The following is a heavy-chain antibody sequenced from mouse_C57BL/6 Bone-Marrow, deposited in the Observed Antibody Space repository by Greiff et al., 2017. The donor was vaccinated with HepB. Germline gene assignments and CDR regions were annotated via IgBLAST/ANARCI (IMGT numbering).Heavy chain of an antibody. CDR3: ARRGGYFDV. J-gene: IGHJ1*03. CDR2: ISNLAYSI. V-gene: IGHV5-15*01. CDR1: GFTFSDYG. Sequence: EVMLVESGGGLVQPGGSLKLSCAASGFTFSDYGMAWVRQAPRKGPEWVAFISNLAYSIYYADTVTGRFSISSENAKNTLYLDMSSLRSGGTAMYYCARRGGYFDVWGTGTTVTVSS.